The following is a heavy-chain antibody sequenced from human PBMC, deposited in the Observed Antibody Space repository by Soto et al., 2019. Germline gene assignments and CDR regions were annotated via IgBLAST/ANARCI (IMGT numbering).Heavy chain of an antibody. CDR1: GVSISSSYW. Sequence: QVQLEESGPGLVKPSGTLSLTCAVSGVSISSSYWWSWVRQTPGKGLEWIGELHHTGSANYNPSLKSRVTLSVDKAKTQFSLKVTSVTAADAAVYYFARSADRGYSYALFFWGPGTRVSVSS. CDR2: LHHTGSA. V-gene: IGHV4-4*02. CDR3: ARSADRGYSYALFF. D-gene: IGHD5-18*01. J-gene: IGHJ4*02.